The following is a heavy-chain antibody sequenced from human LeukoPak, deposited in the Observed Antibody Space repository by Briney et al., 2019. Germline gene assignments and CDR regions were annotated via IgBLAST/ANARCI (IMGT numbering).Heavy chain of an antibody. V-gene: IGHV3-30*02. J-gene: IGHJ5*02. Sequence: PGGSLRLSCAASGFTFSDYGMHWVRQAPGKGLEWVAFIRNDGSNEYYPDSVKGRFTISRGNSRNTLYLQMNSLRPEDTAVYYYAKGGSASHNWFDPWGQGTLVTVSS. CDR2: IRNDGSNE. D-gene: IGHD2-15*01. CDR3: AKGGSASHNWFDP. CDR1: GFTFSDYG.